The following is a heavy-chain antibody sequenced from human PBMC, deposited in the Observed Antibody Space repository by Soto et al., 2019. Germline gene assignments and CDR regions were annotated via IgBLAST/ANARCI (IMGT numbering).Heavy chain of an antibody. Sequence: GGSLRLSCAASGFAFSSFSMSWVRQTPGKGLVWVSAISGSGDTTYYADSVKGRFTISRDNSKNTLSLQMNSLSVDDTAVYYCAKDHFGSGTYYSLIDSWGQGTLVTVSS. CDR1: GFAFSSFS. D-gene: IGHD3-10*01. CDR3: AKDHFGSGTYYSLIDS. V-gene: IGHV3-23*01. CDR2: ISGSGDTT. J-gene: IGHJ4*02.